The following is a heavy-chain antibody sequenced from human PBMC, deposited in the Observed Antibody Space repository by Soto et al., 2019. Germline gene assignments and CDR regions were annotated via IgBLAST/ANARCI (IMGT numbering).Heavy chain of an antibody. CDR3: ASTLGYFDY. CDR2: TIPIPGIA. J-gene: IGHJ4*02. V-gene: IGHV1-69*02. CDR1: GGTFSSYT. Sequence: QVQLVQSGAEVKKPGSSVKVSCKASGGTFSSYTISWVRQAPGQGLEWMGRTIPIPGIANYGQKFQGRVTITADKSTSTAYMELSSLRSEDTAVYYGASTLGYFDYWGQGTLVTVSS.